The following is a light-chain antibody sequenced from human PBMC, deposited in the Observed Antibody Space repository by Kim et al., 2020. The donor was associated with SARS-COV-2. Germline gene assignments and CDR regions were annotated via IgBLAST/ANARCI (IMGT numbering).Light chain of an antibody. CDR2: DAS. V-gene: IGKV3-11*01. Sequence: DILLTQSPATPSLSPGERATLSCRASQSVSDYLAWYQQKRGQAPKLLIYDASNRATGIPARFSGSGSGTDFTLTISSLEPEDSAIYYCHQRYRWPITFGQGTRLEIE. J-gene: IGKJ5*01. CDR3: HQRYRWPIT. CDR1: QSVSDY.